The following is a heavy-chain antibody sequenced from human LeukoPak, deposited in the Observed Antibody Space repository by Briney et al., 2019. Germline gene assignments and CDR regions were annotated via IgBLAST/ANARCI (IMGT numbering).Heavy chain of an antibody. J-gene: IGHJ4*02. CDR2: ISTDGYTT. D-gene: IGHD2-15*01. CDR1: GLAFSAYK. CDR3: VVSGSPGY. Sequence: PGGSLRLSRAASGLAFSAYKMHWVRQAPRKGLVWVSRISTDGYTTDYADFVQGRFTASRDNTKNTWSLEMNSLRAEDTAVYYCVVSGSPGYWGQGTLVTVSS. V-gene: IGHV3-74*01.